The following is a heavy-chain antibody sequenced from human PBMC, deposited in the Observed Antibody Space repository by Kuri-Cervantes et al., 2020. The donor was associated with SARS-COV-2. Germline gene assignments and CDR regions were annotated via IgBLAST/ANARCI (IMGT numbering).Heavy chain of an antibody. CDR2: ISYDGSNK. CDR3: ARASRITIFGAVSLYFDY. Sequence: GESLKISCAASGFTFSSYGMHWVRQAAGKGLEWVAVISYDGSNKYYVDSVKGRFTISRDNSKNTLYLQMNSLRAEDTAVYYCARASRITIFGAVSLYFDYWGQGTLVTVSS. CDR1: GFTFSSYG. J-gene: IGHJ4*02. D-gene: IGHD3-3*01. V-gene: IGHV3-30*03.